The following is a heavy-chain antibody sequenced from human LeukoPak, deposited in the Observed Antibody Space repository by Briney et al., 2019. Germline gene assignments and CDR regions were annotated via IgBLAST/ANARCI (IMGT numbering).Heavy chain of an antibody. J-gene: IGHJ6*02. CDR3: ARDSSGWYHGMDV. V-gene: IGHV3-21*01. CDR1: GFILDRYN. D-gene: IGHD6-19*01. Sequence: PGGSLRLSCVASGFILDRYNMNWVRQAPGKGLEWVSAISSSSSYIHYADSVKGRFTISRDNAKNSLYLQMNSLRADDTAVYYCARDSSGWYHGMDVWGQGTTVTVSS. CDR2: ISSSSSYI.